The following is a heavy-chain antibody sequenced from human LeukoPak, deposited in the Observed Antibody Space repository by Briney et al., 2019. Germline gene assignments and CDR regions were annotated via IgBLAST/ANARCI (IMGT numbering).Heavy chain of an antibody. V-gene: IGHV1-69*13. CDR3: ARRPLYSSRSRYFDY. J-gene: IGHJ4*02. CDR1: GGTFSSYA. D-gene: IGHD6-13*01. CDR2: IIPIFGTA. Sequence: GASVKVSCKASGGTFSSYAISWVRQAPGQGLEWMGGIIPIFGTANYAQKFQGRVTITADESTSTAYMELSSLRSEDTAVYYCARRPLYSSRSRYFDYWGQGTLVTVSS.